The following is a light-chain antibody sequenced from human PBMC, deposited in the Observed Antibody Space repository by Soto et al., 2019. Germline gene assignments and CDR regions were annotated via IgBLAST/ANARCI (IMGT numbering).Light chain of an antibody. J-gene: IGKJ4*01. Sequence: EIVLTQSPGTLSLSPGERATLSCRASQSVSSSYLAWYQQKPGQAPRLLIYGASSSATGIPDRFSGSGSGTDFTLTISRLEPEDFAVYYCHQYDSSPLTFGGGTQVEIK. CDR2: GAS. CDR1: QSVSSSY. V-gene: IGKV3-20*01. CDR3: HQYDSSPLT.